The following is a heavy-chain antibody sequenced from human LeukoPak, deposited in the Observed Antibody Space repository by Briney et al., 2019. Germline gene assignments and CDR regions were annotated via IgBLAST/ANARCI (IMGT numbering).Heavy chain of an antibody. Sequence: SETLSLACTVSGGSINSGTFYWGWIRQPPGKGLEWIGSMYYDGSSYYNPSLKSRVTTSVDTSKNQFSLRLSSVSAADTAVYYCARSGPYYYHYVDVWGKGTTVTVPS. CDR1: GGSINSGTFY. CDR2: MYYDGSS. J-gene: IGHJ6*03. V-gene: IGHV4-39*01. D-gene: IGHD3-10*01. CDR3: ARSGPYYYHYVDV.